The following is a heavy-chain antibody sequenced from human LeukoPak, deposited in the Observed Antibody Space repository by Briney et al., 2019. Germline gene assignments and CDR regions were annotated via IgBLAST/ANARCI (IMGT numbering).Heavy chain of an antibody. J-gene: IGHJ6*03. CDR3: ARAGAISYYYYMDV. Sequence: GGSLRLSCAASGFTFSSYSMNWVRQAPGKGLEWVSSISSSSSYIYYADSVKGRFTISRDNAKNSLYLQMNSLRAEDTALYYCARAGAISYYYYMDVWGKGTTVTVSS. CDR2: ISSSSSYI. CDR1: GFTFSSYS. V-gene: IGHV3-21*04. D-gene: IGHD6-25*01.